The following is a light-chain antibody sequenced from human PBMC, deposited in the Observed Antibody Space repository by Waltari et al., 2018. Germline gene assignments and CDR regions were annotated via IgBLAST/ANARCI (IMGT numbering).Light chain of an antibody. V-gene: IGKV1-5*03. CDR1: QSISNW. CDR3: QQYNIWPYT. J-gene: IGKJ2*01. CDR2: KSF. Sequence: DIQMTQSPSTLSASVGDRVTITCRVSQSISNWLAWYQQKPGKAPKVLIYKSFTLQSGVPSRFSGSGSETEFSLTISSLQPDDFATYYCQQYNIWPYTFGQGTTLEI.